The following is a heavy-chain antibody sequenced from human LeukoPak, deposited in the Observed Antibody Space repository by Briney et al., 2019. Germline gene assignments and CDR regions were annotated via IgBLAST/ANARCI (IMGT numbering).Heavy chain of an antibody. Sequence: GGSLRLSCAASGFTFSDYYMTWIRQSPEKGLEWVSYISSSGDITHYADSVKGRFTISRDNSKNTLYLQMNSLRAEDTAVYYCAKDGGSYHDAFDIWGQGTMVTVSS. CDR3: AKDGGSYHDAFDI. CDR2: ISSSGDIT. D-gene: IGHD1-26*01. V-gene: IGHV3-11*04. CDR1: GFTFSDYY. J-gene: IGHJ3*02.